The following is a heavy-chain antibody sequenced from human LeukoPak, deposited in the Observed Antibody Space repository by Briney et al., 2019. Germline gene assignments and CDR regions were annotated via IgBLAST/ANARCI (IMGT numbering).Heavy chain of an antibody. D-gene: IGHD5-12*01. J-gene: IGHJ6*03. CDR2: MNPNSGNT. CDR3: ARVATTQYYYYYYMDV. Sequence: ASVKVSCKASGYTFTSYGINWVRQATGQGLEWMGWMNPNSGNTGYAQKFQGRVTMTRNTSISTAYMELSSLRSEDTAVYYCARVATTQYYYYYYMDVWGKGTTVTVSS. CDR1: GYTFTSYG. V-gene: IGHV1-8*01.